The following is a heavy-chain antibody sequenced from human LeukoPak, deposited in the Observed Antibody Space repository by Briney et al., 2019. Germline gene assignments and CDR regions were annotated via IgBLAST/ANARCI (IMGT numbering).Heavy chain of an antibody. CDR3: AGYGLLYYYDSIGTFDF. CDR2: ISAYNGNT. Sequence: ASVKVSCKASGYTFTSYGISWVRQAPGQGLEWMGWISAYNGNTNYEQKLQDRVTMTTDTSPRTAHLELRSLNSGDPAVYYSAGYGLLYYYDSIGTFDFWGQGTLVTVSS. D-gene: IGHD3-22*01. V-gene: IGHV1-18*01. J-gene: IGHJ4*02. CDR1: GYTFTSYG.